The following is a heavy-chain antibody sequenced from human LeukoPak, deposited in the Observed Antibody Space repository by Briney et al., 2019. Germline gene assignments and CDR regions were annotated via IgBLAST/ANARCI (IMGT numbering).Heavy chain of an antibody. D-gene: IGHD1-14*01. V-gene: IGHV3-23*01. CDR3: GDPRIPGGG. CDR2: ISGSGDTT. CDR1: GFTFSTYA. J-gene: IGHJ4*02. Sequence: GGSLRLSCAASGFTFSTYAMSWVRQAPGKGLEWVSTISGSGDTTYYADSVKGRFTISRDNPKNTLYLQMNSLRAEDTAVYYCGDPRIPGGGWGQGTLVTVSS.